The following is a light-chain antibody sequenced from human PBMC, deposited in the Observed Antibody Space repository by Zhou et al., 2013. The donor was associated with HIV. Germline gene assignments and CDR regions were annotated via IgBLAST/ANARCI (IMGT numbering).Light chain of an antibody. J-gene: IGKJ4*01. CDR2: DAS. V-gene: IGKV1-33*01. CDR1: HDISNY. Sequence: DIQMTQSPSSLSASVGDRVTITCQASHDISNYLNWYQQQPGKAPKLLIYDASNLETGVPSRFSGSGSGTDFSFTISSLQPEDIATYYCQQYDDFPRLTFGGGTKVEIK. CDR3: QQYDDFPRLT.